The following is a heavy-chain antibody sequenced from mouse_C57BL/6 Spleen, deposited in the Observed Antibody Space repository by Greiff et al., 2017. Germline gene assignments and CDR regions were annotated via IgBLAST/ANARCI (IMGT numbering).Heavy chain of an antibody. V-gene: IGHV5-17*01. CDR1: GFTFSDYG. D-gene: IGHD3-3*01. Sequence: EVMLVESGGGLVKPGGSLQLSCAASGFTFSDYGMHWVRQAPEKGLEWVAYISSGSSTIYYADTVKGRFTFSRDNAKNTPFLQMTSLRSEDTAIYYCARGRDSSWFAYWGQGTLVTVSA. CDR3: ARGRDSSWFAY. CDR2: ISSGSSTI. J-gene: IGHJ3*01.